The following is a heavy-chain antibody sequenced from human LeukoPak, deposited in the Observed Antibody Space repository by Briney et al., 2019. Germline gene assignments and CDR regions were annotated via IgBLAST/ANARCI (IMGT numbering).Heavy chain of an antibody. CDR1: GGTFSSYT. D-gene: IGHD3-3*01. Sequence: SVKVSCKASGGTFSSYTISWVRQAPGQGLEWMGRIIPILGIANYEQKFQGRVTITADKSTTTDYMELDSLRSEDTAVYYCARAPTIFGTLGYWGQGTLVTVSS. V-gene: IGHV1-69*02. CDR2: IIPILGIA. J-gene: IGHJ4*02. CDR3: ARAPTIFGTLGY.